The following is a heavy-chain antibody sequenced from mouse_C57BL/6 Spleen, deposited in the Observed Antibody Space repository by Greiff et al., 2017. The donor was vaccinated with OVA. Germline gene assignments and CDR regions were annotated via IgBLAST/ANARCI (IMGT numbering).Heavy chain of an antibody. Sequence: EVKLVESEGGLVQPGSSMKLSCTASGFTFSDYYMAWVRQVPEKGLEWVANINYDGSSTYYLDSLKSRFIISRDNAKNILYLQMSSLKSEDTATYYCARDRPMDYWGQGTSATVSS. J-gene: IGHJ4*01. CDR2: INYDGSST. CDR1: GFTFSDYY. V-gene: IGHV5-16*01. CDR3: ARDRPMDY.